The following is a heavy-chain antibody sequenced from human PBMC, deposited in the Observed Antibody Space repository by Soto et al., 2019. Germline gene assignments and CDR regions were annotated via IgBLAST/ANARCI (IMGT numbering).Heavy chain of an antibody. CDR1: GGSISSYY. V-gene: IGHV4-59*01. J-gene: IGHJ5*02. Sequence: QVQLQESGPGLVKPSETLSLTCTVSGGSISSYYWSWIRQPPGKGLEWIGYIYYSGSTNYNPSLKSRVTISVDTSKNQFSLKLSSVTAADTAVYYCARGHCSGGDCPNWFDPWGQGTLVTVSS. CDR3: ARGHCSGGDCPNWFDP. CDR2: IYYSGST. D-gene: IGHD2-15*01.